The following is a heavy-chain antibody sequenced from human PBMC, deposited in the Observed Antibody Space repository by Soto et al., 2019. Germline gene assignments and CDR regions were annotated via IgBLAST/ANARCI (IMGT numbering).Heavy chain of an antibody. CDR3: ARGYDIWSGRSFGMDV. V-gene: IGHV1-18*01. D-gene: IGHD3-3*01. CDR1: GYTFTDYG. Sequence: QVQMVQSGGEVKKPGASVKVSCKTSGYTFTDYGISWVRQAPGQGLEWMGWINTYNDKTDYTQKLQARVTLTTDTAPTTAYMELRSLTSDDTAVYYCARGYDIWSGRSFGMDVWGQGTTIIVSS. CDR2: INTYNDKT. J-gene: IGHJ6*02.